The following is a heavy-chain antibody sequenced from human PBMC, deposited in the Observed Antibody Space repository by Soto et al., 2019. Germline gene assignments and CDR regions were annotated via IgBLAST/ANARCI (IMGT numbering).Heavy chain of an antibody. V-gene: IGHV1-69*01. D-gene: IGHD3-3*01. CDR1: GGTFSSYA. J-gene: IGHJ5*02. CDR3: ARRLRFLEWFRDWFDP. Sequence: QVQLVQSGAEVKKPGSSVKVSCKASGGTFSSYAISWVRQAPGQGLEWMGGIIPIFGTANYAQKYQGRVTITADESTSTAYMELSSLRSEDTAVYYCARRLRFLEWFRDWFDPWGQGTLVTVSS. CDR2: IIPIFGTA.